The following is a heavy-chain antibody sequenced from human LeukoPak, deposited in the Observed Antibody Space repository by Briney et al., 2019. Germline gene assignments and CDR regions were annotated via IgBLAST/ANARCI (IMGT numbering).Heavy chain of an antibody. CDR2: ISGSGGST. V-gene: IGHV3-23*01. J-gene: IGHJ6*02. CDR3: AKGDGETYYYYYGMDV. Sequence: GGSLRLSCAASGFTFSSYAMSWVRQAPGKGLEWVSAISGSGGSTYYADSVKGRLTISRDNSKNTLYLQMNSLRAEDTAVYYCAKGDGETYYYYYGMDVWGQGTTVTVSS. D-gene: IGHD4-17*01. CDR1: GFTFSSYA.